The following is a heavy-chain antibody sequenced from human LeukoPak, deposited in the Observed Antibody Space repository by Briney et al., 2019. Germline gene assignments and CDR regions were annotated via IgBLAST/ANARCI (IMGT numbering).Heavy chain of an antibody. D-gene: IGHD3-22*01. CDR1: GGTFSSYT. V-gene: IGHV1-69*02. J-gene: IGHJ5*02. Sequence: ASVKVSCKASGGTFSSYTISWVRQAPGQGLEWMGRIIPILRIANYAQKFQGRVTITADKSTSTAYMELSSLRSEDTAVYYCARKADSSGFTPWGQGTLVTVSS. CDR3: ARKADSSGFTP. CDR2: IIPILRIA.